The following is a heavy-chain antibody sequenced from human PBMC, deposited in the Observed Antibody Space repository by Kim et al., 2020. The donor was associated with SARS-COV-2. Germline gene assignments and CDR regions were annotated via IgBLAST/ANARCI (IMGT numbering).Heavy chain of an antibody. CDR2: FDPEDGET. Sequence: ASVKVSCKVSGYTLTELSMHWVRQAPGKGLEWMGGFDPEDGETIYAQKFQGRVTMTEDTSTDTAYMELSSLRSEDTAVYYCATVGGSGSYRAFDIWGQGTMVTVSS. CDR1: GYTLTELS. D-gene: IGHD3-10*01. CDR3: ATVGGSGSYRAFDI. J-gene: IGHJ3*02. V-gene: IGHV1-24*01.